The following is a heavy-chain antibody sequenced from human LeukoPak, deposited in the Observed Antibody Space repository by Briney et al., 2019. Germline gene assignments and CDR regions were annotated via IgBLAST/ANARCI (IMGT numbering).Heavy chain of an antibody. CDR3: AREYRITMVRGPRPPDY. Sequence: PGGSLRLSCAASGFTFSSYAMHWVRQAPGKGLEWVAVISYDGSNKYYADSVKGRFTISRDNSKNTLYLQMNSLRAEDTAVYYCAREYRITMVRGPRPPDYWGQGTLVTVSS. V-gene: IGHV3-30*04. CDR1: GFTFSSYA. J-gene: IGHJ4*02. D-gene: IGHD3-10*01. CDR2: ISYDGSNK.